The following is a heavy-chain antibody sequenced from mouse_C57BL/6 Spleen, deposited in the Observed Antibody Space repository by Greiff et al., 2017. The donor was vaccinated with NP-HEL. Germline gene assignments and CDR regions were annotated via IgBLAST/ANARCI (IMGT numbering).Heavy chain of an antibody. CDR1: GYAFSSYW. CDR3: ARGGVYYGSSYDWFAY. V-gene: IGHV1-80*01. Sequence: VQRVESGAELVKPGASVKISCKASGYAFSSYWLNWVKQRPGKGLEWIGQIYPGDGDTNYNGKLKGKASLTADKSSSTAYMQLSSLTSEDSAVYFCARGGVYYGSSYDWFAYWGQGTLVTVSA. CDR2: IYPGDGDT. D-gene: IGHD1-1*01. J-gene: IGHJ3*01.